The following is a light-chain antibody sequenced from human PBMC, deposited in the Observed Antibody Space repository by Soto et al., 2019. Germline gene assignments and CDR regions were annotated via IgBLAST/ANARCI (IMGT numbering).Light chain of an antibody. CDR1: QGIRDE. CDR3: QQYNSFSGT. CDR2: AAS. J-gene: IGKJ4*01. V-gene: IGKV1-6*01. Sequence: AIQMTQFPSSLSASVGDRVPITCRASQGIRDELGWYQQKAGKAPNLLISAASRLQSGVPSRFSGRGSGTDFTLTINSLQPEDFGTYFCQQYNSFSGTFGGGPKVDI.